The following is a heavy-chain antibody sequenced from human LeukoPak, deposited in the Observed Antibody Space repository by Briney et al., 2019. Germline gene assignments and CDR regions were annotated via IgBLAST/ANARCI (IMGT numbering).Heavy chain of an antibody. CDR1: GGSFSGYY. V-gene: IGHV4-34*01. Sequence: SETLSLTCAVYGGSFSGYYWSWIRQPPGKGLEWIGEINHSGSTNYNPSLKGRATISVDTSKNQFSLKLSSVTAADTAVYYCARGGYGGARRFDYWGQGTLVTVSS. CDR3: ARGGYGGARRFDY. D-gene: IGHD1-26*01. J-gene: IGHJ4*02. CDR2: INHSGST.